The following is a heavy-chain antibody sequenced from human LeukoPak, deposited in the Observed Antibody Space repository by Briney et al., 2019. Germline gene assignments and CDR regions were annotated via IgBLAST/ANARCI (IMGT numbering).Heavy chain of an antibody. CDR2: IYHSGST. V-gene: IGHV4-4*02. D-gene: IGHD3-10*01. CDR1: GGSISSSNW. Sequence: SETLSLTCAVSGGSISSSNWWSWVRQPPGKGLEWIGEIYHSGSTNYNPSLKSRVTISVDKSKNQFSLKLSSVTAADTAVYYCARDAYYYGSGSYYKGAFDIWGQGTMVTVSS. CDR3: ARDAYYYGSGSYYKGAFDI. J-gene: IGHJ3*02.